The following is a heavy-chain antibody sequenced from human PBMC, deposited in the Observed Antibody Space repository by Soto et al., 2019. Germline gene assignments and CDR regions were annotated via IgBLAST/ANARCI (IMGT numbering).Heavy chain of an antibody. CDR1: GGSLGGYD. Sequence: SETLCLRCTVAGGSLGGYDGSWLRPPPGKGLEWIGYIYYSGSTNYNPSLKSRVTISVDTSKNQFSLKLSSVTAADTAVYYCETDTRDEQQLGVFDYLVQGTLVTVSS. D-gene: IGHD6-13*01. CDR3: ETDTRDEQQLGVFDY. V-gene: IGHV4-59*01. J-gene: IGHJ4*02. CDR2: IYYSGST.